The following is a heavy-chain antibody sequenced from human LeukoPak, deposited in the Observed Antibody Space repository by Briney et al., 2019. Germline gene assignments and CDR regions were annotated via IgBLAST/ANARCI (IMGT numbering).Heavy chain of an antibody. D-gene: IGHD6-13*01. Sequence: SETLSLTCTVSGGCISSYYWSWIRQPPGKGLEWIGYIYYSGSTNYNPSLKSRVTISVDTSKNQFSLKLSSVTAADTAVYYCARGPGYSSSWYYDYWGQGTLVTVSS. V-gene: IGHV4-59*01. J-gene: IGHJ4*02. CDR1: GGCISSYY. CDR3: ARGPGYSSSWYYDY. CDR2: IYYSGST.